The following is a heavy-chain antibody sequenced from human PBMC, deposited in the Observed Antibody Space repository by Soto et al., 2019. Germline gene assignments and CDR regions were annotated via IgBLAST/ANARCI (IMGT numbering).Heavy chain of an antibody. J-gene: IGHJ6*02. CDR2: IYHSGRT. V-gene: IGHV4-4*02. CDR3: ASGGYSSSSMYYYYGMDV. CDR1: GGSISSSNW. Sequence: SETLSLTCAVSGGSISSSNWWSCVRQPPGKGLEWIGEIYHSGRTNYNPSLKSRVTISVDKSKNQFSLNLSSVTAADTAVYYCASGGYSSSSMYYYYGMDVWGQGTTVTVS. D-gene: IGHD6-6*01.